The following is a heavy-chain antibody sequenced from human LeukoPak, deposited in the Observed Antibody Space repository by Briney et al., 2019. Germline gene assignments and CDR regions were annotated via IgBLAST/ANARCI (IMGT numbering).Heavy chain of an antibody. J-gene: IGHJ4*02. D-gene: IGHD3-10*01. CDR1: GGPISSYY. CDR3: ARVSLGMVRGVMYYFDY. V-gene: IGHV4-59*01. Sequence: PSETLSLTCTVSGGPISSYYWSWIRQPPGKGLEGMGYIYFSGRTNYNPSLKSRVTISVGTSKNQFSLKLSSVTAADTAVYYCARVSLGMVRGVMYYFDYWGQGTLVTVSS. CDR2: IYFSGRT.